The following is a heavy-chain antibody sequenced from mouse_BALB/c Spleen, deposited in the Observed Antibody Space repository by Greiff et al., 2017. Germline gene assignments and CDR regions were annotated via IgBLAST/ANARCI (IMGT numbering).Heavy chain of an antibody. V-gene: IGHV1S81*02. CDR1: GYTFTSYW. J-gene: IGHJ4*01. Sequence: VQLQQPGAELVKPGASVKLSCKASGYTFTSYWMHWVKQRPGQGLEWIGEINPSNGRTNYNEKFKSKATLTVDKSSSTAYMQLSSMTSEDSAVYYCARVLDGYYAYAMDYWGQGTSVTVSS. CDR3: ARVLDGYYAYAMDY. D-gene: IGHD2-3*01. CDR2: INPSNGRT.